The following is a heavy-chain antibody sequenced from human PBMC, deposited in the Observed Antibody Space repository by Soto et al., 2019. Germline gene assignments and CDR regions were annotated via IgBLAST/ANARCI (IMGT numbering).Heavy chain of an antibody. J-gene: IGHJ5*02. Sequence: QVQLQESGPGLVKPSQTLSLTCTVSGGSISSGGYYWSWIRQHPGKGLEWIGYIYYSGSTYYNPSLKSRVTISVDTSKTQFSLKLSSVPAADTAVYYCARGYSSGLYNWFDPWGQGTLVTVSS. D-gene: IGHD3-22*01. CDR1: GGSISSGGYY. CDR3: ARGYSSGLYNWFDP. V-gene: IGHV4-31*03. CDR2: IYYSGST.